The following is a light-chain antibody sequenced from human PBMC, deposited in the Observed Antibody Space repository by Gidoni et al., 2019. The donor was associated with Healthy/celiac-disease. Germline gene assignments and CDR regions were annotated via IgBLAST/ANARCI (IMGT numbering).Light chain of an antibody. J-gene: IGLJ2*01. Sequence: SPELTQDPAVSVALGQTVRITCQGDSLRSYYASWYQQKPGQAPVLVIYGKNNRPSGIPDRFSGSSSGNTASLTITGAQAEDEADYYCNSRDSSGNRPYVVFGGGTKLTVL. CDR1: SLRSYY. CDR2: GKN. V-gene: IGLV3-19*01. CDR3: NSRDSSGNRPYVV.